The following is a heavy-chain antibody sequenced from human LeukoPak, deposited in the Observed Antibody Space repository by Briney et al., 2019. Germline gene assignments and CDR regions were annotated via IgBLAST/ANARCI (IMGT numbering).Heavy chain of an antibody. CDR2: IYYTGIT. CDR3: AIHIVVVPAAKKKNWFDP. Sequence: SETLSLTCTVSGGSISSYYWSWIRQPPGKGLEWIGYIYYTGITNYNPSLESRVTISVDTSKNQFSLKLSSVTAADTAVYYCAIHIVVVPAAKKKNWFDPWGQGTLVTVSS. D-gene: IGHD2-2*01. V-gene: IGHV4-59*08. J-gene: IGHJ5*02. CDR1: GGSISSYY.